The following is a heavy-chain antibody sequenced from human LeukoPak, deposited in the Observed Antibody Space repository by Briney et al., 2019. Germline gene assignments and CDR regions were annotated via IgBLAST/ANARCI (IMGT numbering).Heavy chain of an antibody. D-gene: IGHD6-6*01. CDR1: GFTFSSYA. CDR2: IWYDGSNK. V-gene: IGHV3-33*08. CDR3: ARDPRSVVEYYFDY. J-gene: IGHJ4*02. Sequence: GRSLRLSCAASGFTFSSYAMHWVRQAPGKGLEWVAVIWYDGSNKYYADSVKGRFTISRDDSKNTLYLQMNSLRAEDTAVYYCARDPRSVVEYYFDYWGQGTLVTVSS.